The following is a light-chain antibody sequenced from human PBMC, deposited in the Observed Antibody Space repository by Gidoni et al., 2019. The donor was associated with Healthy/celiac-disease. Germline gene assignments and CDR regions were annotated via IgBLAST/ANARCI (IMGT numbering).Light chain of an antibody. Sequence: EIVLTQSPATLSLSPGERATLSCRASQSINSYLAWYQQKPGRAPRLLIYDASNRATGIPARFSGSGSGTDFTLTISSLEPEDFAVYYCQQRSNWPLSLTFGGGTKVEIK. CDR1: QSINSY. CDR3: QQRSNWPLSLT. CDR2: DAS. V-gene: IGKV3-11*01. J-gene: IGKJ4*01.